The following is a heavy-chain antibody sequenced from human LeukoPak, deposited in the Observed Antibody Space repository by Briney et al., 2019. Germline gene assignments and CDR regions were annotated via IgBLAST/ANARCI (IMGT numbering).Heavy chain of an antibody. CDR2: IYYSGST. J-gene: IGHJ4*02. CDR1: GGSISSYY. V-gene: IGHV4-59*08. D-gene: IGHD6-19*01. Sequence: SETLSLTCTVSGGSISSYYWSWIRQPPGKGLEWIGYIYYSGSTNYNPPLKSRVTISVDTSKNQFSLKLSSVTAADTAVYYCARRGSGWYRVCFDYWGQGTLVTVSS. CDR3: ARRGSGWYRVCFDY.